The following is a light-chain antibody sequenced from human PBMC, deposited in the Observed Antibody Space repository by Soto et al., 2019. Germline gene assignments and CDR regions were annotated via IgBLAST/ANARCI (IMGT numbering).Light chain of an antibody. V-gene: IGLV2-14*01. J-gene: IGLJ2*01. Sequence: QSALTQPASVSGSPGQSITISCTGTSSDVGGYNYVSWFQQHPGKAPKLMIYDVSNRPSGVSNRFSGSKSGNTASLTISGLQAEDEADYYCSSFTSTRTRLFGGGTKVTVL. CDR1: SSDVGGYNY. CDR2: DVS. CDR3: SSFTSTRTRL.